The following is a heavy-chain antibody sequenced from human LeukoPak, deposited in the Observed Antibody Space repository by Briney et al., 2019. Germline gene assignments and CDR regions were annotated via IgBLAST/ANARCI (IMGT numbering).Heavy chain of an antibody. D-gene: IGHD2-21*02. CDR3: ASQGANCGGDCSYGMDV. V-gene: IGHV5-51*01. CDR1: GHSFTSYW. CDR2: IYPGDSDT. J-gene: IGHJ6*02. Sequence: GESLKISCRGSGHSFTSYWIGWVRQMPGKGLEWMGIIYPGDSDTRYSPSFQGQVTISADKSISTAYLQWSSLKASDTAMYYCASQGANCGGDCSYGMDVWGRGTTVTVSS.